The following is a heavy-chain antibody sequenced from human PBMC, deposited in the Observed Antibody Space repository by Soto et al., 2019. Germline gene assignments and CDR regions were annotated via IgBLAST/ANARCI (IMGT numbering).Heavy chain of an antibody. V-gene: IGHV3-23*01. J-gene: IGHJ4*02. D-gene: IGHD6-13*01. CDR3: VKASSSSWYRFDY. CDR2: ITGSGGTT. CDR1: GFSFSDYA. Sequence: DVQLLESGGGLVQPGGSLRVSCAASGFSFSDYAMTWVRPAPGKGLDWVSAITGSGGTTHYADSMRGRFTTSRDNSKHTLYLQVTSLRAADSAVYYCVKASSSSWYRFDYWGQGTLVTVSS.